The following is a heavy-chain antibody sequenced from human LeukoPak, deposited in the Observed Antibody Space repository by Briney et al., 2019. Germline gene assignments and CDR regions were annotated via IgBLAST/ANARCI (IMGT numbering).Heavy chain of an antibody. CDR1: GFTVSSNY. V-gene: IGHV3-53*01. J-gene: IGHJ5*02. D-gene: IGHD6-13*01. CDR2: IYSGGST. CDR3: ARGGLGYSSSWYDL. Sequence: PGGSLRLSCAASGFTVSSNYMSWVRQAPGKGLEWVSVIYSGGSTYYADSVKGRFAISRDNSKNTLYLQMNSLRAEDTAVYYCARGGLGYSSSWYDLWGQGTLVTVSS.